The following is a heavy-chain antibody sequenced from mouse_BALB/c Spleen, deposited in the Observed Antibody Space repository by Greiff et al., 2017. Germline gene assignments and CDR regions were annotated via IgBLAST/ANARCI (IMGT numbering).Heavy chain of an antibody. D-gene: IGHD1-1*01. CDR1: GFTFSSYY. V-gene: IGHV5-6-2*01. CDR2: INSNGGST. Sequence: EVMLVESGGGLVKLGGSLKLSCAASGFTFSSYYMSWVRQTPEKRLELVAAINSNGGSTYYPDTVKGRFTISRDNAKNTLYLQMSSLKSEDTALYYCARQPITTDWYFDVWGAGTTVTVSS. CDR3: ARQPITTDWYFDV. J-gene: IGHJ1*01.